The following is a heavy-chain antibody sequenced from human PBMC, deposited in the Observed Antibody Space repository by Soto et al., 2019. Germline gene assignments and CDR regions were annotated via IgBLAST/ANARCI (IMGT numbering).Heavy chain of an antibody. CDR3: ARVPSPFDYYYAMDV. D-gene: IGHD3-16*01. J-gene: IGHJ6*02. CDR1: CDSISIGNKY. CDR2: IFSSGTT. V-gene: IGHV4-30-4*01. Sequence: LTCTVSCDSISIGNKYWSWIRQAPGKGLEWIGYIFSSGTTYYNPSLKSRLTMSLDTSQNQFSLRLASVTDADSAVYYCARVPSPFDYYYAMDVWGQGTTVTVSS.